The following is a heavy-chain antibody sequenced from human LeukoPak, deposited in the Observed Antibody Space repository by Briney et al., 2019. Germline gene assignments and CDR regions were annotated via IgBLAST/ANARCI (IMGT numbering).Heavy chain of an antibody. CDR1: GGSVSNKY. CDR3: ARGHDYGDYDYYYYYYMDV. Sequence: SETLSLTCTVSGGSVSNKYWSWIRQPPGKGLEWIGYIYYSGSTNYNPSLKSRVTISVDKSKNQFSLKLSSVTAADTAVYYCARGHDYGDYDYYYYYYMDVWGKGTTVTVSS. D-gene: IGHD4-17*01. CDR2: IYYSGST. V-gene: IGHV4-59*02. J-gene: IGHJ6*03.